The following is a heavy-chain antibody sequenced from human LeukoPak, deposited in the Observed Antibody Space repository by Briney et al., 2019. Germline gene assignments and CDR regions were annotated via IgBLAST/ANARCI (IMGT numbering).Heavy chain of an antibody. Sequence: QPGRSLRLSCAASGFTFSSYGMHWVRQAPGKGLEWVAVIWYDGSNKYYADSVKGRFTISRDNSKNTLYLQMNSLRAEDTAVYYCARAEGYADDFDCWGQGTLVTVSS. V-gene: IGHV3-33*01. D-gene: IGHD5-18*01. CDR2: IWYDGSNK. CDR1: GFTFSSYG. CDR3: ARAEGYADDFDC. J-gene: IGHJ4*02.